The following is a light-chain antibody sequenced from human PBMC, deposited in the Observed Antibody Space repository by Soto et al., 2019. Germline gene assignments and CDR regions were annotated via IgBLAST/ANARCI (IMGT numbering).Light chain of an antibody. V-gene: IGLV1-47*02. CDR3: QSYDSSLSGYV. Sequence: QSVLTQPPSASGTPGQRVTISCSGTSSNIGSGFVYWYQHLPGTAPKLLIATNNERPSGVPDRFSGSKSGTSASLAISGLRSEDEADYYCQSYDSSLSGYVFGTGTKVTVL. CDR2: TNN. CDR1: SSNIGSGF. J-gene: IGLJ1*01.